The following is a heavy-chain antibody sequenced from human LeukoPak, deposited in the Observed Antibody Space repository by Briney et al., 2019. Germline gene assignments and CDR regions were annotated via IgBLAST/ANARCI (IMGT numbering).Heavy chain of an antibody. Sequence: GGSQRLSCAASGFSFSSNGMHWVRQAPGKGLEWVAVIWYDGSNKYYADSVKGRFTISRDNSKNTLYLQMNSLRAEDTAVYYCARDFSYGSESIDYWGQGALVTVSS. CDR1: GFSFSSNG. D-gene: IGHD3-10*01. J-gene: IGHJ4*02. CDR2: IWYDGSNK. V-gene: IGHV3-33*01. CDR3: ARDFSYGSESIDY.